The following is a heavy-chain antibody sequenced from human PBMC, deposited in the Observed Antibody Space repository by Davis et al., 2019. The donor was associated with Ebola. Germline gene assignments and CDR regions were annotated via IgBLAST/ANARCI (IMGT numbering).Heavy chain of an antibody. D-gene: IGHD3-22*01. CDR3: AKQESLYGSSDY. Sequence: KVSCKASGYSFTTYWIVWVRQTPGKGLEWMGIIYPGDSDTRYSPSFEGQVTISVDRAISTAYLQWSSLKASDTAMYYCAKQESLYGSSDYWGQGTLVTVSS. V-gene: IGHV5-51*01. J-gene: IGHJ4*02. CDR1: GYSFTTYW. CDR2: IYPGDSDT.